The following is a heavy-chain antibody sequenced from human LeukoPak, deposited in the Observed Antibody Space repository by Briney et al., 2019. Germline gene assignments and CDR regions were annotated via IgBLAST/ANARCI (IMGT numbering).Heavy chain of an antibody. D-gene: IGHD3-3*01. CDR2: MNPNSGNT. J-gene: IGHJ4*02. Sequence: ASVKVSCKASGYTFTSYDINWVRQATGQGLEWMGWMNPNSGNTGYAQKFQGRVTMTRNTSISTAYMELSSLRSEDTAVYYCARDERSTGYDFWSGSAFDYWGQGTLVTVSS. V-gene: IGHV1-8*01. CDR1: GYTFTSYD. CDR3: ARDERSTGYDFWSGSAFDY.